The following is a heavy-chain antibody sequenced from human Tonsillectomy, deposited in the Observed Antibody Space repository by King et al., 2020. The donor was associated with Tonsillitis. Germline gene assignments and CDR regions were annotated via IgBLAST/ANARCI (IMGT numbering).Heavy chain of an antibody. CDR2: ISRSGSTK. CDR3: ARAPDFWRNWFDP. D-gene: IGHD3-3*01. CDR1: GFTISSYE. J-gene: IGHJ5*02. V-gene: IGHV3-48*03. Sequence: EVQLVESGGGLVQTGGSLRLSCAASGFTISSYEMNWVRQAPGKGLEWVSYISRSGSTKYYADSVKGRFTISRDNAKNLLYLQMNSLRAEDTAIYYCARAPDFWRNWFDPWGQGTLVTVSS.